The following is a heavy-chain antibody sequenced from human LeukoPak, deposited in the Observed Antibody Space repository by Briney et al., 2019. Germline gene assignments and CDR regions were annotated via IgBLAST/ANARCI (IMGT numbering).Heavy chain of an antibody. D-gene: IGHD3-10*01. CDR1: GGSISSSSYY. J-gene: IGHJ4*02. CDR2: IYYSGST. V-gene: IGHV4-39*01. Sequence: SETLSLTCSVSGGSISSSSYYWGWVRQPPGKGLEWIGSIYYSGSTYYNPSLKSRVTISVDTSKNQFSLKLSSVTAADTAVYYCARGRPKGYGSRLDYWGQGTLVTVSS. CDR3: ARGRPKGYGSRLDY.